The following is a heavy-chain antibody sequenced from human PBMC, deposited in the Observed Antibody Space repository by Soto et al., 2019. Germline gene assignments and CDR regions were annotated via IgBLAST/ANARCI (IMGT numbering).Heavy chain of an antibody. CDR3: ATRYGSCFDY. V-gene: IGHV4-30-4*08. CDR2: MFYSWPT. D-gene: IGHD5-18*01. Sequence: TLSLTCTVSGDSITSVVHYWSWISQLQGKGREWVGYMFYSWPTNNKKSLKSQVTISVDTSKNQYSLKLSSVTAADTAVNYCATRYGSCFDYWGQGTLVT. CDR1: GDSITSVVHY. J-gene: IGHJ4*02.